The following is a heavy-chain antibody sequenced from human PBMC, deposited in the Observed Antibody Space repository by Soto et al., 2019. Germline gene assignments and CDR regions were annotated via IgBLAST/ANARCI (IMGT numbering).Heavy chain of an antibody. V-gene: IGHV4-59*08. CDR3: ARHPPLTEYYFDY. J-gene: IGHJ4*02. CDR2: IYYSGST. CDR1: GGSISSYY. Sequence: SETLSLTCTVSGGSISSYYWSWIRQPPGKGLEWIGYIYYSGSTNYNPSLKSRVTISVDTSKNQFSLKLSSVTAADTAVYYCARHPPLTEYYFDYWGQGTLVTIS.